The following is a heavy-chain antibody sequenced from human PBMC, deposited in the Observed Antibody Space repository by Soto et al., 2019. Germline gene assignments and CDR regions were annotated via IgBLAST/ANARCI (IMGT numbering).Heavy chain of an antibody. Sequence: SVKVSCKASGYIFTTYAMHWVRQAPGQGLEWMGRILPMLDITNSAQRFQGRVTITADKSTSTAYLELSSLRSEDTAVYYCCSSQTPTSFDYWGQGTLVTVSS. CDR3: CSSQTPTSFDY. CDR2: ILPMLDIT. D-gene: IGHD2-15*01. J-gene: IGHJ4*02. CDR1: GYIFTTYA. V-gene: IGHV1-69*04.